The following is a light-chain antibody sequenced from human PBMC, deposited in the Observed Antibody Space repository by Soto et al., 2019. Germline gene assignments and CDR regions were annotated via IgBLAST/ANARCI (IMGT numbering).Light chain of an antibody. V-gene: IGLV2-14*01. CDR2: DVS. CDR1: SSDVGGYNY. Sequence: ALTQPASVSGSPGQSITISCTGTSSDVGGYNYVSWYQQHPGKAPKLMIYDVSNRPSGVSNRFSGSKSGNTASLTISGLQAEDEADYYCSSYTSSSTPVFGGGTKVTVL. J-gene: IGLJ3*02. CDR3: SSYTSSSTPV.